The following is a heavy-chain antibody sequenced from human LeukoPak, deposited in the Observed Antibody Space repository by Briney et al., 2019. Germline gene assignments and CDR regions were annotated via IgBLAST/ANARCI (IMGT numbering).Heavy chain of an antibody. CDR3: AGGTEYSSYDY. CDR2: IYTSGST. Sequence: PSETLSLTCTVSGGSISSYYWSWLRQPPGKGLEWIGYIYTSGSTNYNPSLKSRVTISVDTSKNQFSLKLSSVTAADTAVYYCAGGTEYSSYDYWGQGTLVTVSS. D-gene: IGHD6-6*01. V-gene: IGHV4-4*09. CDR1: GGSISSYY. J-gene: IGHJ4*02.